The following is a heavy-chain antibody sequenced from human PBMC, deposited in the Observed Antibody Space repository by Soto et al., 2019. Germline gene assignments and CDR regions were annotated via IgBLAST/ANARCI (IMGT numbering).Heavy chain of an antibody. D-gene: IGHD1-26*01. CDR2: ISYDGSNK. V-gene: IGHV3-30-3*01. Sequence: QVQLVESGGGVVQPGRSLRLSCAASGFTFSSYAMHWVRQAPGKGLEWVAVISYDGSNKYYADSVKGRFTISRDNSKNTLYLQMNSLRAEDTAVYYCARGGVGATQLDYWGQGTLFTVSS. CDR1: GFTFSSYA. CDR3: ARGGVGATQLDY. J-gene: IGHJ4*02.